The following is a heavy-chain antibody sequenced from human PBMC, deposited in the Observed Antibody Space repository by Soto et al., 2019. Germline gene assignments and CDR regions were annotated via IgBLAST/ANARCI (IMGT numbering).Heavy chain of an antibody. J-gene: IGHJ5*02. CDR3: ARVVPGAEAWFGP. V-gene: IGHV1-18*01. CDR1: GYTFSNYG. D-gene: IGHD2-2*01. Sequence: DSLQVSCKTSGYTFSNYGITWVRQAPGQPLEWLGWISLYSDGTNYAQKFQGRVSMTTDTSTTTAYMELRSLRSDDTAVYYCARVVPGAEAWFGPWGQGTLVTVSS. CDR2: ISLYSDGT.